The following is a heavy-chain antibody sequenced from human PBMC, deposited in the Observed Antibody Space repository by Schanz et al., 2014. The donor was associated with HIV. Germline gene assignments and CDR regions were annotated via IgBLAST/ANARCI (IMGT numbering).Heavy chain of an antibody. V-gene: IGHV1-2*02. CDR3: ARNPYQLLPFDS. Sequence: QVQLVQSGAEVKKPGASVKVSCKASGYTFTDYFMHWVRQAPGQGLEWMGWIKPNSGETKFARKFQGRVTMTRDTSITTASLELSRLRSDDTAVYFCARNPYQLLPFDSWGQGTLVTVSS. CDR2: IKPNSGET. CDR1: GYTFTDYF. J-gene: IGHJ4*02. D-gene: IGHD2-15*01.